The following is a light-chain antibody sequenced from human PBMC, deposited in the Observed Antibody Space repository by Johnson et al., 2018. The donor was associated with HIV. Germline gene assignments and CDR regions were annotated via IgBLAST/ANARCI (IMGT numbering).Light chain of an antibody. CDR2: DNN. V-gene: IGLV1-51*01. J-gene: IGLJ1*01. CDR3: GTWNSSLSGGPYV. Sequence: QSVLTQPPSMSAAPGQKVTISCSGSSSNIGNNYVSWYQQLPGTAPTLLIYDNNKRPSGIPDRFSGSKSGTSATLGITGLQTGDEADYYCGTWNSSLSGGPYVFGTGTKVTAL. CDR1: SSNIGNNY.